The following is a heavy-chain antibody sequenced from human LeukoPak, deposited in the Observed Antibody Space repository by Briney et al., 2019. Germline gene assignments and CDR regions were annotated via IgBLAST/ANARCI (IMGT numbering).Heavy chain of an antibody. Sequence: PGGSLRLSCAASGFTFSSYAMSWVRQAPGKGLEWVSAISGSGGSTYYADSVKGRFTISRDNSKNTAYLQMNSLKTEDTAVYYCTRPEMAGFDYWGQGTLVTVSS. CDR2: ISGSGGST. CDR3: TRPEMAGFDY. V-gene: IGHV3-23*01. J-gene: IGHJ4*02. CDR1: GFTFSSYA. D-gene: IGHD5-24*01.